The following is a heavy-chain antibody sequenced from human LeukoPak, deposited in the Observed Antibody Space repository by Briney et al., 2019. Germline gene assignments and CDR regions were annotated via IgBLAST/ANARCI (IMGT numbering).Heavy chain of an antibody. CDR1: GGSISSSDYY. CDR2: LYYRGHT. V-gene: IGHV4-39*01. J-gene: IGHJ4*02. Sequence: PSETLSLTCTVSGGSISSSDYYWGWIRQPPGKGLGWIGSLYYRGHTYYNPSLKSRVTISVDTSKNQFSLKLSSVTAADTAVYYCARLESQPYFDYWGQGTLVTVSS. CDR3: ARLESQPYFDY.